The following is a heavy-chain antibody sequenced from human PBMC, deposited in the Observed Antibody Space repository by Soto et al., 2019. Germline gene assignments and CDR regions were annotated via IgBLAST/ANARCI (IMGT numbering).Heavy chain of an antibody. D-gene: IGHD2-2*01. V-gene: IGHV4-39*01. CDR3: ARWIVVVTYFDY. Sequence: QLQLQESGPGLVKPSETLSLTCTVSGGSISSSSYYWGWIRQPPGKGLEWIGSIYYSGSTYYNPALKSRVTISVDTSKNQSSLKLSSVTAADTAVYYGARWIVVVTYFDYWGQGALVAVSS. CDR2: IYYSGST. CDR1: GGSISSSSYY. J-gene: IGHJ4*02.